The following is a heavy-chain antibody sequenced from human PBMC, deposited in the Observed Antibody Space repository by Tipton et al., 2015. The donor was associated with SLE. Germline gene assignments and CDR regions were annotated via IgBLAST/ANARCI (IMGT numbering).Heavy chain of an antibody. CDR1: GGSIRSYY. D-gene: IGHD1-1*01. V-gene: IGHV4-59*01. CDR3: ARDDETGLIDY. J-gene: IGHJ4*02. CDR2: IYYSGST. Sequence: LRLSCTVSGGSIRSYYWSWIRQPPGKGLEWIGYIYYSGSTNFNPSLKSRVTISIDTSRNQFSLKLSSVTAADTAVYYCARDDETGLIDYWGQGTLVTVSS.